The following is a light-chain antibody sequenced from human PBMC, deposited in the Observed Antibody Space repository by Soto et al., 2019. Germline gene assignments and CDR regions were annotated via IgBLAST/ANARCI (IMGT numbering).Light chain of an antibody. Sequence: QSALTQPASMSGSPGQSITISCTGTSSDVGGYNYVSWYQQHPGKAPKLMIYGVSNRPSGVSNRFSGSKSGNTASLTISGLQAEDEADYYCSSYTSSSTLRVFGGGTKLTVL. V-gene: IGLV2-14*01. CDR3: SSYTSSSTLRV. CDR2: GVS. CDR1: SSDVGGYNY. J-gene: IGLJ3*02.